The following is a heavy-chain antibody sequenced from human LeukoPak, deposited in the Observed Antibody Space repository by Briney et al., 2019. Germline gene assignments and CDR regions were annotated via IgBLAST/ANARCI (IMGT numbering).Heavy chain of an antibody. Sequence: GGSLRLTCAASGFAVASNYMTRVRQAPEKGLEWVSILHSAGATYYADSVRGRFTITRDTSKNTLNLQMNSLRADDTAIYYCASGEVGVRKFYSDPFHHWGQGTLVTVSS. CDR1: GFAVASNY. V-gene: IGHV3-53*01. D-gene: IGHD2-15*01. CDR3: ASGEVGVRKFYSDPFHH. CDR2: LHSAGAT. J-gene: IGHJ4*02.